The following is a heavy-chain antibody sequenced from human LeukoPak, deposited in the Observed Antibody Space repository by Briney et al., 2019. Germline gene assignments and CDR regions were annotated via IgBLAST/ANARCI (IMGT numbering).Heavy chain of an antibody. CDR2: IYTDGSTT. D-gene: IGHD1-1*01. J-gene: IGHJ4*02. Sequence: GGSLRLSCAASGFTFSSYAMSWVRQAPGKGLVWVSCIYTDGSTTRYADSVKGRFTISRDNAKNTLYLQVNSLRAEDTAVYYCARGGLGTGTDYWGQGTLVTVSS. CDR3: ARGGLGTGTDY. V-gene: IGHV3-74*01. CDR1: GFTFSSYA.